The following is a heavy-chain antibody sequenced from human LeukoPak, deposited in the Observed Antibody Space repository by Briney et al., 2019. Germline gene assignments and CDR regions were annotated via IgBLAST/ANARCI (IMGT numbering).Heavy chain of an antibody. D-gene: IGHD6-13*01. J-gene: IGHJ4*02. V-gene: IGHV4-31*03. CDR1: GGSISSGGYY. CDR3: ARVHGVFNSSSWYFFAAPEYYFDY. Sequence: PSETLSLTCTVSGGSISSGGYYWSWIRQHPGKGLEWIGYIYYSGSTYYNPSLKSRVTISVDTSKNQFSLKLSSVTAADTAVYYCARVHGVFNSSSWYFFAAPEYYFDYWGQGTLVTVSS. CDR2: IYYSGST.